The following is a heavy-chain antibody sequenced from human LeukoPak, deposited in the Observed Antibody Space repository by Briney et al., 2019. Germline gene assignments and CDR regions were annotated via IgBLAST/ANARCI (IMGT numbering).Heavy chain of an antibody. CDR2: INWNGGNI. Sequence: PGRSLRLSCVASGFNFDDYAMYWVRQAPGKGLEWVSHINWNGGNIGYADSVKGRFIISRDNAKNSLYLQMNSLRPEDTGLYYCAKGGRVQFNFDFWGQGTRVTVSS. V-gene: IGHV3-9*01. CDR3: AKGGRVQFNFDF. D-gene: IGHD1-1*01. J-gene: IGHJ4*02. CDR1: GFNFDDYA.